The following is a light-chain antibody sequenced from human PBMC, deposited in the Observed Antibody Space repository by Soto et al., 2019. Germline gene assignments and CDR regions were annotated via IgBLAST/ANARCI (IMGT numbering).Light chain of an antibody. V-gene: IGLV6-57*01. J-gene: IGLJ3*02. CDR2: EDN. Sequence: NFMLTQPHSVSESPGKTVTISCTRSSGSIASNYVQWYQQRPGSSPTTVIYEDNQRPSAVPDRFSGSIDSSSNSASLAISGLKTEDEADYCCQSYDSSVWVFGGGTKLTVL. CDR1: SGSIASNY. CDR3: QSYDSSVWV.